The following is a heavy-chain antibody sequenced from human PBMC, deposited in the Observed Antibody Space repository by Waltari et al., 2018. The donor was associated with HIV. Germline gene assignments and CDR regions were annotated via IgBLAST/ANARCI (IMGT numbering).Heavy chain of an antibody. Sequence: EVQLVESGGGLVQPGGSLRLSCTASGLAFTSYWMPWVRQVPGKGLVWVSGINSDGRRRTYADSLRGRFTISRDNAKNTLFLQMNSLRVEDTALYYCARSLHYYGSGRFDFWGQGTLVAVSS. J-gene: IGHJ4*02. CDR1: GLAFTSYW. CDR3: ARSLHYYGSGRFDF. V-gene: IGHV3-74*03. D-gene: IGHD3-10*01. CDR2: INSDGRRR.